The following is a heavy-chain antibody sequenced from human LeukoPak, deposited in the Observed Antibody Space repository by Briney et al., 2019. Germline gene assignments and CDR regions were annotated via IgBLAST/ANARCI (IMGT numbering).Heavy chain of an antibody. CDR2: SGTAGEI. Sequence: PGGSLRLSCAASRFTFRSYDMHWVRQATGKGLEWVSGSGTAGEIYYPGSVKGRFTISRENAKNSLYLQMNSLRAGDTAVYYCARAAHSSTWYSRYFDLWGRGTLVTVSS. D-gene: IGHD6-13*01. CDR3: ARAAHSSTWYSRYFDL. CDR1: RFTFRSYD. J-gene: IGHJ2*01. V-gene: IGHV3-13*01.